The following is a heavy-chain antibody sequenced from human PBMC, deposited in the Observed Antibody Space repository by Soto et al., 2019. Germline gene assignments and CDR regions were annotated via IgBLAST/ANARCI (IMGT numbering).Heavy chain of an antibody. CDR2: ISYDGSNK. J-gene: IGHJ4*02. V-gene: IGHV3-30-3*01. CDR3: ASAYEGDYFDY. Sequence: QVQLVESGGGVVQPGRSLRLSCAASGFTFSSYAMHWVRQAPGKGLEWVAVISYDGSNKYYADSVKGRFTISRDNSKKTLYLQMNSLRAEDTAVDYCASAYEGDYFDYWGQGTLVTVSS. CDR1: GFTFSSYA. D-gene: IGHD3-16*01.